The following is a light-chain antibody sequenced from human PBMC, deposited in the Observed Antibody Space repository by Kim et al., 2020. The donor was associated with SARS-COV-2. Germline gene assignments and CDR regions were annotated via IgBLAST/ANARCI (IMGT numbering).Light chain of an antibody. J-gene: IGKJ3*01. V-gene: IGKV1-39*01. CDR2: AAS. Sequence: ASVGDRVTITCRTTKSISSHLNWYQQKPGRAPKLPISAASTLQGGVPSRFSGSGSETDFTLTISSLQPEDFATYFCQQSYITPFTFGPGTKVDIK. CDR1: KSISSH. CDR3: QQSYITPFT.